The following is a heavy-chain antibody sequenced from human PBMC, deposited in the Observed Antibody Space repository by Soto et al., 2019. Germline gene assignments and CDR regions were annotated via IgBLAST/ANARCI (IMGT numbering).Heavy chain of an antibody. J-gene: IGHJ4*02. CDR1: GFTFSSYA. CDR3: AKDSHDMVRGVIIRGGFFDY. V-gene: IGHV3-23*01. D-gene: IGHD3-10*01. Sequence: GGSLRLSCAASGFTFSSYAMSWVRQAPGKGLEWVSAISGSGGSTYYADSVKGRFTISRDNSKNTLYRQMNSLRAEDTAVYYCAKDSHDMVRGVIIRGGFFDYWGQGTLVTVSS. CDR2: ISGSGGST.